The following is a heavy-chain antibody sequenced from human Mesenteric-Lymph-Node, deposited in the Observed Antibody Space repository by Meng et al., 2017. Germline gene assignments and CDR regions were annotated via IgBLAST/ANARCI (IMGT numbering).Heavy chain of an antibody. Sequence: SETLSLTCTVSGGSISSTSYYWGWIRQPPGKGLEWIGTIYYSGSTYYNPSLQSRVTISVDTSKNQFSLKLSSVTAADTAVYYCASCRSSWPYYYYGMDVWGQGTTVTVSS. J-gene: IGHJ6*02. V-gene: IGHV4-39*07. CDR2: IYYSGST. CDR1: GGSISSTSYY. D-gene: IGHD6-13*01. CDR3: ASCRSSWPYYYYGMDV.